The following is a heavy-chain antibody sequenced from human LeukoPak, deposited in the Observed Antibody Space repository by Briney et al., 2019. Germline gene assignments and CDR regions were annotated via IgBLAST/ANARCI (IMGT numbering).Heavy chain of an antibody. J-gene: IGHJ3*01. CDR3: VRRGGGSNAFEV. D-gene: IGHD4-23*01. V-gene: IGHV3-74*01. CDR1: DFTFVPYG. CDR2: ISIDGTST. Sequence: GGPLRLSGAALDFTFVPYGWNWFAKAPGRGLVWVSRISIDGTSTAYADSVKGRFTISRDTAENTLHLQMNSLRVEDTAVYYCVRRGGGSNAFEVWGQGTTVTVSS.